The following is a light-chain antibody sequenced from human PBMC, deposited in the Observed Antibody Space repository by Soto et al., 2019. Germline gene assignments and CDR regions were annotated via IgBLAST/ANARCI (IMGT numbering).Light chain of an antibody. Sequence: DIVMTQSPSSLSASVGDRVTITCRASQSINSYLNWYQQKPGKAPKLLIYAASSLQSGVPSRFSGSGSGTDFTLTISSLQPEDFATYYCQQSYSTPLTFGGGTKVEIK. J-gene: IGKJ4*01. CDR1: QSINSY. CDR2: AAS. V-gene: IGKV1-39*01. CDR3: QQSYSTPLT.